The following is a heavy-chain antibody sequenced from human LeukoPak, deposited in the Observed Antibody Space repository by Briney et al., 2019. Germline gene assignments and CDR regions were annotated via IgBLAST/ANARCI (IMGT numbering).Heavy chain of an antibody. CDR2: INPNSGGT. D-gene: IGHD3-9*01. CDR1: GYTFTVYY. Sequence: ASVKVSCKASGYTFTVYYMHWVRQAPGQGLEWMGWINPNSGGTNYAQKFQGRVTMTRDTSISTAYVELSRLRSDDTAVYYCAREASYDILTGSIDYYGMDVWGQGTTVTVSS. V-gene: IGHV1-2*02. CDR3: AREASYDILTGSIDYYGMDV. J-gene: IGHJ6*02.